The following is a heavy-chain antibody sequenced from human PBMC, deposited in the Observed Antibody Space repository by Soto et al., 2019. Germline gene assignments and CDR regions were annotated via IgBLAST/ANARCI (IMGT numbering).Heavy chain of an antibody. V-gene: IGHV3-30-3*01. CDR3: AKDGGGYNYGYVMLDKYYYGMDV. D-gene: IGHD5-18*01. CDR2: ISYDATNK. Sequence: QVQLVESGGGVGQPGRSLRLSCAASGFTFSTYAMHWVRQAPGKGLGWVAVISYDATNKYYADSVMGRFTISRDNSKNTLFLQMNSLRAEDTAVYYCAKDGGGYNYGYVMLDKYYYGMDVWGQGTTVTVSS. J-gene: IGHJ6*02. CDR1: GFTFSTYA.